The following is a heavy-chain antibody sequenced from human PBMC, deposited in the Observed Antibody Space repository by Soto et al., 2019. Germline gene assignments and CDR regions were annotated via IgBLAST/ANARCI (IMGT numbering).Heavy chain of an antibody. J-gene: IGHJ6*02. Sequence: QVQLVKSGAEVKKPGSSVKVSCKASGGTFSSYAISWVRQAPGQGLEWMGGIIPIFGTANYAQKFQGRVTITADESTSKAYMELSSLRSDDTAVYYCARAPGMTTVTTAYYYGMDVWGQGTTVTVSS. CDR2: IIPIFGTA. V-gene: IGHV1-69*01. CDR3: ARAPGMTTVTTAYYYGMDV. D-gene: IGHD4-4*01. CDR1: GGTFSSYA.